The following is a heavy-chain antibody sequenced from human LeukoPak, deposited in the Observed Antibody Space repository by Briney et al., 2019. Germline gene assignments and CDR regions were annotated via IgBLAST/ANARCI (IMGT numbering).Heavy chain of an antibody. CDR3: ARAQYSGYDEDYFDY. CDR1: GGSFSGYY. Sequence: SETLSLTCAVYGGSFSGYYWSWIRQPPGKGLEWIGEINHSGSTNYNPSLKSRVTISVDTSKNQFSLKLSSVTAADTAVYYCARAQYSGYDEDYFDYWGQGTLVTVSS. CDR2: INHSGST. J-gene: IGHJ4*02. V-gene: IGHV4-34*01. D-gene: IGHD5-12*01.